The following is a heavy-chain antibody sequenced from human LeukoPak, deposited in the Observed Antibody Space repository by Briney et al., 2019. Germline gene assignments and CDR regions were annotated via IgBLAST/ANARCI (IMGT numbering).Heavy chain of an antibody. J-gene: IGHJ3*02. CDR2: IASDSSST. CDR1: AFTFSINS. Sequence: GGSLTLSCPVSAFTFSINSFNWVRQPPGNLLEWVSHIASDSSSTHYADSVRGRFPTSREHAANSLYLHMNSLRAEDTAVYYCARDGGGPHAFDIWGQGTMVTVS. V-gene: IGHV3-48*04. CDR3: ARDGGGPHAFDI.